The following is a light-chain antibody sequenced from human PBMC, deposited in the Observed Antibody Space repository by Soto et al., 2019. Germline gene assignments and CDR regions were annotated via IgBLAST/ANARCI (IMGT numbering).Light chain of an antibody. V-gene: IGLV2-14*01. CDR2: DVS. J-gene: IGLJ1*01. Sequence: QSALAQPASVSGSPGQSITISCTGTSSDVGGYNYVSWYQQHPGKAPKLMIYDVSNRPSGVSNRFSGSKSGNTASLTISGLQAEGEADYYCSSYTSSSTLSYVFGTGTKVTV. CDR3: SSYTSSSTLSYV. CDR1: SSDVGGYNY.